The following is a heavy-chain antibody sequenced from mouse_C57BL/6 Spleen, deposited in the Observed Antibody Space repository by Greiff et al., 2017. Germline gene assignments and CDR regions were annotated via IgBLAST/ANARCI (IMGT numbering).Heavy chain of an antibody. J-gene: IGHJ2*01. CDR1: GFTFSSYA. CDR3: TRAYGSSHDY. V-gene: IGHV5-9-1*02. Sequence: DVHLVESGEGLVKPGGSLKLSCAASGFTFSSYAMSWVRQTPEKRLEWVAYISSGGDYIYYADTVKGRFTISRDNARNTLYLQMSSLKSEDTAMYYCTRAYGSSHDYWGQGTTLTVSS. D-gene: IGHD1-1*01. CDR2: ISSGGDYI.